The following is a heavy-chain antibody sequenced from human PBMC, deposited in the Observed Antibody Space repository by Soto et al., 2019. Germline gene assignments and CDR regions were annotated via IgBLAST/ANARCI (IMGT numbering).Heavy chain of an antibody. CDR3: ARHNRTPLLWFGELSS. V-gene: IGHV1-18*04. CDR2: ISAYNSNT. Sequence: ASVKVSCKASGYTFTSYGISWVRQAPGQGLEWMGWISAYNSNTNYAQKLQGRVTMTTDTSTSTAYMELRSLRSDDTAVYYCARHNRTPLLWFGELSSWGQGTLVTVSS. CDR1: GYTFTSYG. J-gene: IGHJ4*02. D-gene: IGHD3-10*01.